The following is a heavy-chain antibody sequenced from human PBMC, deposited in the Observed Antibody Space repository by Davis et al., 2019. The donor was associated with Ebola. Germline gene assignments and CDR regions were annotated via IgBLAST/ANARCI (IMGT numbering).Heavy chain of an antibody. CDR1: AASDSSSSHY. CDR2: SNHSGST. CDR3: ARAGYCTGGVCYAGYYYYGMDV. J-gene: IGHJ6*02. D-gene: IGHD2-8*02. V-gene: IGHV4-39*07. Sequence: MPSQSLSPTCPVAAASDSSSSHYWSRTRQPPGRGLEWTGESNHSGSTNYNPSLKSRVTISVDTSKNQFSLKLTSVTAADTAVYYCARAGYCTGGVCYAGYYYYGMDVWGQGTTVTVSS.